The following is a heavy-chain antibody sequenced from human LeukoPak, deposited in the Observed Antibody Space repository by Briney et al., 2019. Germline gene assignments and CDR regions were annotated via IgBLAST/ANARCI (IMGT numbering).Heavy chain of an antibody. Sequence: GGSLRLSCAASGFTFSSYAMHWVRQAPGKGLEWVAVISYDGSNKYYADSVKGRFTISRDNSKNTLYLQMNSLRAEDTAVYYCARDPLIAAAGGYGMDVWGQGTTVTVSS. V-gene: IGHV3-30-3*01. CDR3: ARDPLIAAAGGYGMDV. CDR2: ISYDGSNK. J-gene: IGHJ6*02. CDR1: GFTFSSYA. D-gene: IGHD6-13*01.